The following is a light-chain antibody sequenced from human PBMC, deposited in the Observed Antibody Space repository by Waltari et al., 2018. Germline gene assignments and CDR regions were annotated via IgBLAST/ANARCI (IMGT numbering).Light chain of an antibody. V-gene: IGKV3-20*01. CDR1: QSVDSNF. Sequence: EIVLTQSPGTLSLSPGERATLSCRASQSVDSNFLAWYQQKPGQAPRLVIFDASNRATGIPDRFSGSGSGTDFTLTISRLEPEDFAMYYCLHYHDSPHTFGPGTTVDIK. J-gene: IGKJ3*01. CDR3: LHYHDSPHT. CDR2: DAS.